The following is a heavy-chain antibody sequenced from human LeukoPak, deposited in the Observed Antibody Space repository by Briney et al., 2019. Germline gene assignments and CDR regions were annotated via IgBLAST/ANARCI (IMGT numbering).Heavy chain of an antibody. CDR3: ATYGEVVAATIDI. Sequence: TSETLSLTCTVSGGSVSSGSYYWSWIRQPPGTGLEWIGYIYYSGSTNYNPSLKSRVTISVDTSKNQFSLKLSSVTAADTAVYYCATYGEVVAATIDIWGQGTMVTVSS. CDR1: GGSVSSGSYY. CDR2: IYYSGST. V-gene: IGHV4-61*01. J-gene: IGHJ3*02. D-gene: IGHD2-15*01.